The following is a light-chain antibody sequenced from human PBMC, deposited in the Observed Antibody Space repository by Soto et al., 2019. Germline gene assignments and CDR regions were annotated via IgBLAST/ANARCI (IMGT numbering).Light chain of an antibody. J-gene: IGKJ2*01. CDR1: QSVSSSY. V-gene: IGKV3-20*01. CDR2: GAS. Sequence: EIVLTQSPGTLSLSQGERATLSCRASQSVSSSYLAGYQQKPGQAPRLLIYGASSRATGIPDRFSGSGSGTDFTLTISRLEPEDFAVYYCQQYGSSPPYTFGQGTKLEIK. CDR3: QQYGSSPPYT.